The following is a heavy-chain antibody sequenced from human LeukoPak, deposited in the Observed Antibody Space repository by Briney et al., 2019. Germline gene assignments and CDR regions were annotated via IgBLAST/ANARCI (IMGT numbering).Heavy chain of an antibody. V-gene: IGHV4-4*07. D-gene: IGHD2-2*01. CDR3: ARGRGLASGRVVPAARPNYYYYYGMDV. Sequence: SETLSLTCTVSGGSISSYYWSWIRQPAGKGLEWIGRIYTSGSTNYNPSLKSRVTMSVDTSKNQFSLKLSSVTAADTAVYYCARGRGLASGRVVPAARPNYYYYYGMDVWGQGTTVTVSS. CDR1: GGSISSYY. CDR2: IYTSGST. J-gene: IGHJ6*02.